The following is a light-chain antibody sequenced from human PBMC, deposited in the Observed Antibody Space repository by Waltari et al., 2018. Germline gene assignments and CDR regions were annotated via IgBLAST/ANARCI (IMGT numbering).Light chain of an antibody. J-gene: IGLJ7*01. CDR1: SSNIGKNY. Sequence: QSVFTQPPSVSAAPGQRVTISCPGGSSNIGKNYVSWYRQFPGTAPKLLNYEDSERPSGIPGRFSGSKSGTSATLDITGLQAGDEADYYCGTWDSSLSGAVFGGGTHLTVL. V-gene: IGLV1-51*02. CDR2: EDS. CDR3: GTWDSSLSGAV.